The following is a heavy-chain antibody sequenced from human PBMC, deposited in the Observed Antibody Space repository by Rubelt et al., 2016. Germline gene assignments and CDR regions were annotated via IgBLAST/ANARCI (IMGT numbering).Heavy chain of an antibody. CDR3: ARGRRGSSSWLGRDYYGMDV. CDR2: INHSGST. V-gene: IGHV4-34*01. Sequence: QVQLQQWGAGLLKPSETLSLTCAVYGGSFSGYYWSWIRQPPGKGLEWIGEINHSGSTNYNPSLKRRVTISVVSSKNQFSLKLSAVTAADTAVYYCARGRRGSSSWLGRDYYGMDVWGQGTTVTVSS. CDR1: GGSFSGYY. D-gene: IGHD6-13*01. J-gene: IGHJ6*02.